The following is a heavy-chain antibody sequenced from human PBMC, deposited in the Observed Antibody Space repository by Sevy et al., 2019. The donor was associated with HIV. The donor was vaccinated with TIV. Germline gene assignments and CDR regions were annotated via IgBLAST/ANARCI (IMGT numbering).Heavy chain of an antibody. CDR3: ARGGKYPGY. CDR2: IKEDGSEK. Sequence: GGSLRLSCAASGFIFSTYWMSWVRQAPGKGLKWVANIKEDGSEKCYVVSVKGRFTISRDNAKNSLYLQMSSLRAEDTAVYYCARGGKYPGYWGQGTLVTVSS. V-gene: IGHV3-7*01. CDR1: GFIFSTYW. J-gene: IGHJ4*02. D-gene: IGHD1-26*01.